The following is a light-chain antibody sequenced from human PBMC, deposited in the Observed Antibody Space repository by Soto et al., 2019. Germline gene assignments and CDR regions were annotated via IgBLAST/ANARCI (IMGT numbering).Light chain of an antibody. CDR3: QKSYTIPWT. J-gene: IGKJ1*01. CDR2: AGS. Sequence: DVQLTHPPSSLSASIGYIFTITFRASQPISSHLNWFQQKPGKAPRLLIYAGSRLLGGVPLRFSASESGTDSTLTISSLQPEDFATYFCQKSYTIPWTFGLGTKVDIK. CDR1: QPISSH. V-gene: IGKV1-39*01.